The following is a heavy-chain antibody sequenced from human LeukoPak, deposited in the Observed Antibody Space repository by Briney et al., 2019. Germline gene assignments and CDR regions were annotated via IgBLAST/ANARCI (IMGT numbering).Heavy chain of an antibody. CDR1: GFTFSSYW. Sequence: PGGSLRLSCAASGFTFSSYWMHWVRQAPGKGLVWVSRIKSDGSTRYADSVKGRFTISRDNAKNTVSLQMTSLRAEDTGVYYCARAPSEIGGYYPEYFRHWGQGTLVIVS. D-gene: IGHD3-22*01. CDR3: ARAPSEIGGYYPEYFRH. V-gene: IGHV3-74*01. J-gene: IGHJ1*01. CDR2: IKSDGST.